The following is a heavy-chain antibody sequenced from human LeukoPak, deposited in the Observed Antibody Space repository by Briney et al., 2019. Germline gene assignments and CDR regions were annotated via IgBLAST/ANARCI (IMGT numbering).Heavy chain of an antibody. V-gene: IGHV3-73*01. CDR1: GFTFSGSA. CDR3: TRRSEYSSGWTTFDY. D-gene: IGHD6-19*01. J-gene: IGHJ4*02. Sequence: GGSLRLSCAASGFTFSGSAMHWVRQASGKGLEWVGRIRSKANSYATAYAAPVKGRFTISRDDSKNTAYLQMNSLKTEDTAVYYCTRRSEYSSGWTTFDYWGQGTLVTVSS. CDR2: IRSKANSYAT.